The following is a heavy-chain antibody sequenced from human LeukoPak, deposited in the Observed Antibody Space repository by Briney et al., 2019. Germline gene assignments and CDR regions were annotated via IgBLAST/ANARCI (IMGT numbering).Heavy chain of an antibody. CDR3: AGIWNRNYYYYYMDV. CDR1: GGSFSGYY. J-gene: IGHJ6*03. CDR2: INHSGST. D-gene: IGHD1/OR15-1a*01. Sequence: SETLSLTCAVYGGSFSGYYWSWIRQPPGKGLEWIGEINHSGSTNYNPSLKSRVTISVDTSKNQFSLKLSSVTAADTAVYYCAGIWNRNYYYYYMDVWGKGTTVTVSS. V-gene: IGHV4-34*01.